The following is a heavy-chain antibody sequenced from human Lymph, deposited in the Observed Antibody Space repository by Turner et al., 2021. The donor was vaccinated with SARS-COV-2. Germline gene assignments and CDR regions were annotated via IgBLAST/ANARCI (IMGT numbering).Heavy chain of an antibody. D-gene: IGHD2-15*01. V-gene: IGHV3-30*04. Sequence: QVQLVETKGGLVQPGRFRRRSCAASGFTFSTYVMHWVRQAPGKWLEWVALISYDESNEYYADSVKGRFTISRDNSKNSVYLHMNSLRTDDTAMYYCARGHGGNDYYGMDVRGQGTTVTVSS. CDR1: GFTFSTYV. J-gene: IGHJ6*02. CDR2: ISYDESNE. CDR3: ARGHGGNDYYGMDV.